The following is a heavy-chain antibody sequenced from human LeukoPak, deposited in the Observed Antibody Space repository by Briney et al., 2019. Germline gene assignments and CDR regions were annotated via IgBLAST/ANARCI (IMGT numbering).Heavy chain of an antibody. CDR3: ARGRPDYFGSGTYYPYYYGLDV. J-gene: IGHJ6*02. V-gene: IGHV3-7*01. D-gene: IGHD3-10*01. CDR2: IKEDGSEN. CDR1: GFTFSPYW. Sequence: GSLRLSCVGSGFTFSPYWMTWVRQAPGKGLEWVANIKEDGSENYYVDAVKGGFTISRDNAKNSLFLQMNSLRPEDTALYYCARGRPDYFGSGTYYPYYYGLDVWGQGTTVTVS.